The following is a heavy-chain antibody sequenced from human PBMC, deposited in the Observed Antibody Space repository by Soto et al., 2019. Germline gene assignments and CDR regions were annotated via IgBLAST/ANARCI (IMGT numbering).Heavy chain of an antibody. CDR3: ARVHRRFGSRAYGY. Sequence: ASVKVSCKASGYTFTRYGMHWVRQAPGQRLEWMGWINAGNGNTKYSQKFQGRVTITRDTSASTAYMELSSLRSKDTAVYYCARVHRRFGSRAYGYWGQGTLVTVSS. J-gene: IGHJ4*02. CDR1: GYTFTRYG. D-gene: IGHD3-10*01. V-gene: IGHV1-3*01. CDR2: INAGNGNT.